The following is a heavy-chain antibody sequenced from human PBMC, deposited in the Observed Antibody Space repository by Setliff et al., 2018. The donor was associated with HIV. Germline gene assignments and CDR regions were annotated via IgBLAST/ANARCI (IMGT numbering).Heavy chain of an antibody. CDR1: GYSISSGYY. CDR2: IYHSGST. V-gene: IGHV4-38-2*01. J-gene: IGHJ4*02. CDR3: ARDNSYFDY. Sequence: PSETLSLTCAVSGYSISSGYYWGWIRQPPGKGLEWIGSIYHSGSTYYNPSLKSRVTISVDTSKNQFSLKLSSVTAADTAVDYCARDNSYFDYWGQGTLVTVSS. D-gene: IGHD1-20*01.